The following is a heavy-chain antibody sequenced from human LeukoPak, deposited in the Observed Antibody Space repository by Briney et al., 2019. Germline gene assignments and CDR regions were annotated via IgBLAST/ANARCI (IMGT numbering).Heavy chain of an antibody. D-gene: IGHD2-8*02. J-gene: IGHJ4*02. V-gene: IGHV3-23*01. CDR1: GFTFSAYG. Sequence: HPGGSLRLSCVGSGFTFSAYGMSWVRQAPGKGVESVSSISGSEGATSYADSVKGGFTISRDNSKNTLYLQMNSLRAEDTAVYYCAKDMRGVVLVPRAYYFDSWGQGTLVTVSS. CDR3: AKDMRGVVLVPRAYYFDS. CDR2: ISGSEGAT.